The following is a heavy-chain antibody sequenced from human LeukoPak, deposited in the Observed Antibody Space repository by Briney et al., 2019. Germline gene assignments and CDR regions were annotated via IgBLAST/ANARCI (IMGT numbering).Heavy chain of an antibody. CDR3: ARPGSGWSLDY. CDR2: VYYSGST. V-gene: IGHV4-39*01. Sequence: SETLSLTCTVSGGSTSSSSDHWDWIRQPPGKGLEWIGTVYYSGSTYYNPSLKSRLTISVDTSRNQFSLKLSSVTAADTAVYYCARPGSGWSLDYWGQGTLVTVSS. J-gene: IGHJ4*02. D-gene: IGHD6-19*01. CDR1: GGSTSSSSDH.